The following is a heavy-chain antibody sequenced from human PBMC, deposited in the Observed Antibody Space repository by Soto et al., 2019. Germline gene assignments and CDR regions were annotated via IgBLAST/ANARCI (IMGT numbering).Heavy chain of an antibody. CDR3: ANVKWFEPADVGAFDI. Sequence: GGSLRLSCAASGFTFSSYTMSWVRQAPGKGLEWVSAISGSGGSTYYADSVKGRFTISRDNSKNTLYLQMNSLRAEDTAVYYCANVKWFEPADVGAFDIWGQGTMVTVSS. J-gene: IGHJ3*02. CDR2: ISGSGGST. D-gene: IGHD3-10*01. V-gene: IGHV3-23*01. CDR1: GFTFSSYT.